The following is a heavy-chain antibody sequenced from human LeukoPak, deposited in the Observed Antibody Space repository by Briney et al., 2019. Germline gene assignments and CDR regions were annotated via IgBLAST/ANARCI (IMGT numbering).Heavy chain of an antibody. CDR2: IRTNSGGT. J-gene: IGHJ6*02. CDR1: GYTFTGYY. CDR3: ARGRRDSSGFYSYHYYGLDV. Sequence: VASVKVSCKASGYTFTGYYIHWMRQAPGQGLEWMGWIRTNSGGTNFAQKFQGRVSMTRDTSISTAYMELSGLRSDDTAVYYCARGRRDSSGFYSYHYYGLDVWGQGTTVAVSS. D-gene: IGHD3-22*01. V-gene: IGHV1-2*02.